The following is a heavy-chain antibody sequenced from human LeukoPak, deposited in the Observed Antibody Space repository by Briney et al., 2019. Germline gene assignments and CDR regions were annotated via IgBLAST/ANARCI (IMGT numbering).Heavy chain of an antibody. J-gene: IGHJ4*02. CDR1: GYTLTELS. CDR2: FDPEDGET. D-gene: IGHD4-17*01. CDR3: ATAYRLVATVTTSSDY. Sequence: ASVKVSCKVSGYTLTELSMHWVRQAPGKGLEWMGGFDPEDGETIYAQKFQGRVTMTEDTSTDTAYMELSSLRSEDTAVYYCATAYRLVATVTTSSDYWGQGTLVTVSS. V-gene: IGHV1-24*01.